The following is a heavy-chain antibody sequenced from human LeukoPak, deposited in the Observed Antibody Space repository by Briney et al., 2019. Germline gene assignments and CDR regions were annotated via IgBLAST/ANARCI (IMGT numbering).Heavy chain of an antibody. CDR3: ARDWAAHYFDY. Sequence: GGSLRLSCAPSGFSFSTYGFNWVRQAPGKGLEWVSYISSSSALYYADSVKGRFTISRDNAKNSLYLQMNSLRAEDTAVYYCARDWAAHYFDYWGQGILVTISS. J-gene: IGHJ4*02. CDR1: GFSFSTYG. CDR2: ISSSSAL. D-gene: IGHD3-16*01. V-gene: IGHV3-48*04.